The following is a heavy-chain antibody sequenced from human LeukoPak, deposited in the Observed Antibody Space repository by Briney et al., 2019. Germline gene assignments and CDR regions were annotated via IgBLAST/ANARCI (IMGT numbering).Heavy chain of an antibody. V-gene: IGHV4-59*01. D-gene: IGHD4-17*01. Sequence: SETLSLTCTVSGGSISNYYWSRIRQPPGKGLEWLGYIYYSGASNYSPSLYRRVTMSIDTSKNQFSLKLNSVTAADTAVYYCARGANFGDSGLDAFDIWGQGTVATVSS. CDR2: IYYSGAS. CDR3: ARGANFGDSGLDAFDI. CDR1: GGSISNYY. J-gene: IGHJ3*02.